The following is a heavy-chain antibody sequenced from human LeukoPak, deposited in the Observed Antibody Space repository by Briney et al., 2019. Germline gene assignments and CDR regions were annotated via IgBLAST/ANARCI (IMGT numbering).Heavy chain of an antibody. CDR3: ARWSYCSSTSCYDSSDY. D-gene: IGHD2-2*01. Sequence: ASVKVSCKASGYTFTSYGISWVRQATGQGLEWMGWMNPNSGNTDYAQKFQGRVTMTRNTSISTAYMELSSLRSEDTAVYYCARWSYCSSTSCYDSSDYWGQGTLVTVSS. J-gene: IGHJ4*02. CDR2: MNPNSGNT. CDR1: GYTFTSYG. V-gene: IGHV1-8*02.